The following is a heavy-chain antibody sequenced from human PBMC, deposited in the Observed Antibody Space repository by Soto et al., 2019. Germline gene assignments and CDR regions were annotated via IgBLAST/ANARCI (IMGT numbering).Heavy chain of an antibody. CDR1: GFTFTSSA. CDR3: AAVGYYYXSSGSDYYYYYGMDV. D-gene: IGHD3-22*01. CDR2: IVVGSGNT. V-gene: IGHV1-58*01. J-gene: IGHJ6*02. Sequence: SVEVSCKASGFTFTSSALQWVRQARGQRLEWIGWIVVGSGNTNYAQKFQERVTITRDMSTSTAYMELSSLRSEDTAVYYCAAVGYYYXSSGSDYYYYYGMDVWGQGTTVTVSS.